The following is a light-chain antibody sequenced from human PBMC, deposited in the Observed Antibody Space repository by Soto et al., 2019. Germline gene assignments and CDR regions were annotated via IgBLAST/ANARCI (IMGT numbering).Light chain of an antibody. V-gene: IGKV3-20*01. CDR1: QSVSSSF. CDR3: QHYGYSPRT. J-gene: IGKJ1*01. Sequence: EIVLTQSPGTLSLSPGERATLSCRASQSVSSSFSAWYQQKPGQAPRLLIYGASSRATGIPDRFSGSWSGKYFTITISRLQHEDFAVYYCQHYGYSPRTFGQGTKLEIK. CDR2: GAS.